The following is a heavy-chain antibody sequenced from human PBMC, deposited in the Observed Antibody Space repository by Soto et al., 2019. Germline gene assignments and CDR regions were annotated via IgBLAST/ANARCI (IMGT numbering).Heavy chain of an antibody. Sequence: WASVKVSCKASGYTFTSYGISWVRQAPGQGLDWMGWISAYNGNTKYAQDLQGRVTMTTDTSTSTVYMELRSLRSDDTAVYYCARFTGGSYNTYYFYYGMDVWGQGTTVTVSS. CDR2: ISAYNGNT. V-gene: IGHV1-18*04. CDR1: GYTFTSYG. CDR3: ARFTGGSYNTYYFYYGMDV. J-gene: IGHJ6*02. D-gene: IGHD2-15*01.